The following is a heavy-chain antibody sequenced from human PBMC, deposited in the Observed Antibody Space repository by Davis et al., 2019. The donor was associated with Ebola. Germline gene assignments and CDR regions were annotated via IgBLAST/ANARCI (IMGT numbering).Heavy chain of an antibody. Sequence: AASVKVSCKASGYTFTGYYMHWVRQAPGQGLEWMGRINPNSGGTNYAQKFQGRVTMTRGTSISTAYMELSRLRSDDTAVYYCATYVWGSYRPDYWGQGTLVTVSS. CDR1: GYTFTGYY. V-gene: IGHV1-2*06. J-gene: IGHJ4*02. D-gene: IGHD3-16*02. CDR2: INPNSGGT. CDR3: ATYVWGSYRPDY.